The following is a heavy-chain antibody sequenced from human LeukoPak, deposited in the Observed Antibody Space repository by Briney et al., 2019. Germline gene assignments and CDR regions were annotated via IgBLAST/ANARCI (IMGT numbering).Heavy chain of an antibody. J-gene: IGHJ4*02. CDR1: GYTFTSYG. Sequence: ASVKVSCKASGYTFTSYGISWVRQAPGQGLEWMGWISAYNGNTNYAQKLQGRVTMTTDTSTSTAYMELRSLRSDDTAVYYCARDKHRYCSGGSCSQALYGGQGTLVTVSS. V-gene: IGHV1-18*01. CDR3: ARDKHRYCSGGSCSQALY. D-gene: IGHD2-15*01. CDR2: ISAYNGNT.